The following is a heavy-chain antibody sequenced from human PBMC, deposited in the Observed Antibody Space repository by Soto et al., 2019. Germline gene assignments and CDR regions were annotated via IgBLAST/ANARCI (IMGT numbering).Heavy chain of an antibody. V-gene: IGHV4-30-2*01. Sequence: PSETLSLTCAVSGGSISSGGYSWSWIRQPPGKGLEWIGYIYHSGSTYYNPSLKSRVTISVDRSKNQFSLKLSSVTAADTAVYYCARDTGTATFDYWGQGTLVTVSS. CDR2: IYHSGST. CDR3: ARDTGTATFDY. CDR1: GGSISSGGYS. J-gene: IGHJ4*02. D-gene: IGHD1-26*01.